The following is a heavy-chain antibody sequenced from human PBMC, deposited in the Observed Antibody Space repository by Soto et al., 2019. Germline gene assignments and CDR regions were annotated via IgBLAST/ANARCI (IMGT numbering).Heavy chain of an antibody. J-gene: IGHJ6*02. CDR3: TTDLTVPMVYATHYYYGMDV. D-gene: IGHD2-8*01. V-gene: IGHV3-15*01. Sequence: EVQLVESGGGLVKPGGSLRLSCAASGFTFSHAWMSWVRQAPGKGLEWVGRIKSKTDGGTIDYAAPVKGRFTISRDDSKNTLYLQMNSLKTEDTAVYYCTTDLTVPMVYATHYYYGMDVWGQGTTVTVSS. CDR2: IKSKTDGGTI. CDR1: GFTFSHAW.